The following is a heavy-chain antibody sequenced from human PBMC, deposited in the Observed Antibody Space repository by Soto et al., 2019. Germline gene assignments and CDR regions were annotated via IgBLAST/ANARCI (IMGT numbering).Heavy chain of an antibody. CDR3: AHIRGRALWFGDLSHDAFHA. CDR1: GFSISTSGVG. D-gene: IGHD3-10*01. CDR2: IFWDDDK. Sequence: QITLKESGPTLVKPTQTLTLTCTFSGFSISTSGVGVGWIRQPPGKALEWLALIFWDDDKRYTPSLKTRLTTTKDTSKNQVVLTITNMDPVDTATYYCAHIRGRALWFGDLSHDAFHAWGQGTMVTVSS. J-gene: IGHJ3*01. V-gene: IGHV2-5*02.